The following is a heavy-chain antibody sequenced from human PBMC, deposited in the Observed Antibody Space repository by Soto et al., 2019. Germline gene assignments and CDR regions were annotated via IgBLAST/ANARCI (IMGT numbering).Heavy chain of an antibody. CDR2: ISDDSSYI. V-gene: IGHV3-21*06. CDR1: GFMFSAYT. CDR3: ATPYYFNH. J-gene: IGHJ1*01. Sequence: PGGSLRLSCAASGFMFSAYTMYWVRQAPGKGLEWLSSISDDSSYIDYADSLRGRFTVSRDNARNSLYLQIDSLGVEDTADYYCATPYYFNHWGPGTLVTVSS.